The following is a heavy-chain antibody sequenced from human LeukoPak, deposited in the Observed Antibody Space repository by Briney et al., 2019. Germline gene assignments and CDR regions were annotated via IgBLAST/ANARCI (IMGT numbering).Heavy chain of an antibody. CDR1: GYRFTSYW. V-gene: IGHV5-51*01. CDR2: IYPGDSDT. D-gene: IGHD2-21*01. CDR3: ARTSSEYCGGYCYFDW. Sequence: GASLKISCKGSGYRFTSYWIGWVRPMPGKGLEWMGIIYPGDSDTRYSPSFQGKVTISADKSISTAYLQWSSLKASDTAMYYCARTSSEYCGGYCYFDWWGQGTLVTVSA. J-gene: IGHJ4*02.